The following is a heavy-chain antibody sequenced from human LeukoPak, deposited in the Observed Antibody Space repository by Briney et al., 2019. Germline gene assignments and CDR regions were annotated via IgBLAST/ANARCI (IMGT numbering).Heavy chain of an antibody. CDR2: ISGSGTTI. CDR1: GFTVSDYY. V-gene: IGHV3-11*01. CDR3: GRDFGLIGTKRSFDI. Sequence: GGSLRLSCAASGFTVSDYYMGWIRQAPGKGLEWLSYISGSGTTIFYADSVKGRFTISRDNAKNSLDLQMNSLRAEDTAVYYCGRDFGLIGTKRSFDIWGQGTLVTVSS. D-gene: IGHD1-7*01. J-gene: IGHJ3*02.